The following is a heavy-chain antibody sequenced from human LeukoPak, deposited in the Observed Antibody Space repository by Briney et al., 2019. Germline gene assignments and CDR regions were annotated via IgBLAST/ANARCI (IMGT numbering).Heavy chain of an antibody. CDR3: ARFLQRIQLWSYNWFDP. J-gene: IGHJ5*02. CDR1: GGSFSGYY. CDR2: INHSGST. Sequence: SETLSLTCAVYGGSFSGYYWSWIRQPPGKGLEWIGEINHSGSTNYNPSLKSRVTISVDTSKNQFSLKLSSVTAADTVVYYCARFLQRIQLWSYNWFDPWGQGTLVTVSS. V-gene: IGHV4-34*01. D-gene: IGHD5-18*01.